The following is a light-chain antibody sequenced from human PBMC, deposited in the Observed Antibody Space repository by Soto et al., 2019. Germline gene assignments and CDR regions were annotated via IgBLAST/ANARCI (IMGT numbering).Light chain of an antibody. CDR2: DAS. V-gene: IGKV3-20*01. CDR3: QQYARSPLA. J-gene: IGKJ4*01. Sequence: EIVLTQSPGTLSLSPGDRATLSCRASQNVARNYLAWYQQRPGQAPRLLIYDASTRATVIPDRFSDSVSGTDFALTISRLESEEFAVYFCQQYARSPLAFGGGTKVDI. CDR1: QNVARNY.